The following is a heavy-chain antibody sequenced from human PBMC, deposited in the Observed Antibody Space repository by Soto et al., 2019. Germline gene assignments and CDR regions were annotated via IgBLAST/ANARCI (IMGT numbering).Heavy chain of an antibody. CDR2: MYKTGST. CDR3: ARDLWGYCGTDCYPLDV. CDR1: GGSISSSTYY. J-gene: IGHJ6*02. V-gene: IGHV4-61*01. D-gene: IGHD2-21*02. Sequence: PSETLSLTCTVSGGSISSSTYYWGWIRQPPGKGLEWIGYMYKTGSTVYNPSFKSRVTISVDTSKNQFSLKLNSVTAADTAVYYCARDLWGYCGTDCYPLDVWGQGTTVTVPS.